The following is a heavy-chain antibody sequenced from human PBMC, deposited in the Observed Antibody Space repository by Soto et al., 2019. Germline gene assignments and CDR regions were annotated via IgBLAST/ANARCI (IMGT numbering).Heavy chain of an antibody. V-gene: IGHV1-24*01. CDR3: ATDINYYDSSGYYYRVTLFDY. Sequence: ASVKVSCKVSGYTLTELSMHWVRQAPGKGLEWMGGFDPEDGETIYAQKFQGRVTMTEDTSTDTAYIELSSLRSEDTAVYYCATDINYYDSSGYYYRVTLFDYWGQGTLVTVPQ. J-gene: IGHJ4*02. D-gene: IGHD3-22*01. CDR1: GYTLTELS. CDR2: FDPEDGET.